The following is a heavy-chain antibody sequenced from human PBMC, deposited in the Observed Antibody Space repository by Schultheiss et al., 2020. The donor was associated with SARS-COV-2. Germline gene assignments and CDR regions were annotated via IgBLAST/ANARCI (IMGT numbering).Heavy chain of an antibody. Sequence: SETLSLTCTVSGGSISSGGYYWSWIRQHPGKGLEWSGYIYYSGSTYYNPSLKSRVTISVDTSKNQFSLKLSSVTAADTAVYYCARSPMVRGGADYWGQGTLVTVSS. J-gene: IGHJ4*02. D-gene: IGHD3-10*01. V-gene: IGHV4-31*03. CDR3: ARSPMVRGGADY. CDR2: IYYSGST. CDR1: GGSISSGGYY.